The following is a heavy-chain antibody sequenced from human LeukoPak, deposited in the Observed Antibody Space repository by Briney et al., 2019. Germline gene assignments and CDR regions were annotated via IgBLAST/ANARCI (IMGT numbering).Heavy chain of an antibody. CDR3: ARTQYCTSTSCYWFDP. CDR2: IYTTETP. J-gene: IGHJ5*02. V-gene: IGHV4-4*07. Sequence: SETLSLTCTVSGASISSSYWRWIRRPAGKGLEWIGRIYTTETPHYNPSLKSRVTMSVDTSKNQFSLKVTSVTAADTAVYYCARTQYCTSTSCYWFDPWGQGTLVTVSS. CDR1: GASISSSY. D-gene: IGHD2-2*01.